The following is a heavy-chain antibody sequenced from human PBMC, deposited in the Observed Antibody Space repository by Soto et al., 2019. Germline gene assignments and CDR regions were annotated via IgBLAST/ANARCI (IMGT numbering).Heavy chain of an antibody. V-gene: IGHV1-3*01. Sequence: QVQLVQSGAEVRKPGASVKVSCKASGYTFTNYAVHWVRQAPGQRLEWMGWISAGDGDTRYSEKFQGRVTITRDTSASKAYMELSSLRSEDTAVYYCARVGGTTVTDYWGQGTLVTVSS. CDR3: ARVGGTTVTDY. J-gene: IGHJ4*02. CDR2: ISAGDGDT. CDR1: GYTFTNYA. D-gene: IGHD4-17*01.